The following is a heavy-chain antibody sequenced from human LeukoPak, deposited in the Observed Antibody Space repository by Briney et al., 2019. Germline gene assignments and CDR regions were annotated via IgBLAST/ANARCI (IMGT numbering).Heavy chain of an antibody. CDR1: GYTFTSYG. V-gene: IGHV1-18*01. CDR3: ARGLGPPNYFDY. Sequence: ASVKVSCKASGYTFTSYGISWVRQAPGQGLEWMGWISAYNGNTNYAQKLQGRVTMTRDTSTSTVYMELSSLRSEDTAVYYCARGLGPPNYFDYWGQGTLVTVSS. CDR2: ISAYNGNT. J-gene: IGHJ4*02. D-gene: IGHD1-14*01.